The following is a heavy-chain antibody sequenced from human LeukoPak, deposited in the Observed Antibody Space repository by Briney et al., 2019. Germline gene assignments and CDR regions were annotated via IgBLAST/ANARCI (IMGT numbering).Heavy chain of an antibody. V-gene: IGHV3-15*05. CDR1: GFTFNDAW. Sequence: GGSLRLSCTSSGFTFNDAWMSWVRQVPGKGLEWVGRIKSKIDGETTDYAAPVKARFTISRDDSKTTLYLQMNSLKTEDTAVYYCATLGADCNSTSCYYYGMDVWGQGTTVTVSS. J-gene: IGHJ6*02. CDR3: ATLGADCNSTSCYYYGMDV. CDR2: IKSKIDGETT. D-gene: IGHD2-2*01.